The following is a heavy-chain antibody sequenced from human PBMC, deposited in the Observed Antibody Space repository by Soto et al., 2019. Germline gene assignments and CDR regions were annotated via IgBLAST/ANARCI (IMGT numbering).Heavy chain of an antibody. CDR2: IYDTGST. CDR3: ARAPWLVRGVFDY. J-gene: IGHJ4*02. V-gene: IGHV4-59*01. CDR1: GGSISGYY. Sequence: QVQLQESGPGLVKPSETLSLTCSVSGGSISGYYWSWIRQPPGKGLEWIGYIYDTGSTKDHPSLKSRVTISIDTSKNQLSLRLSSVTAADTAVYYCARAPWLVRGVFDYWGQGTLVTVSS. D-gene: IGHD6-19*01.